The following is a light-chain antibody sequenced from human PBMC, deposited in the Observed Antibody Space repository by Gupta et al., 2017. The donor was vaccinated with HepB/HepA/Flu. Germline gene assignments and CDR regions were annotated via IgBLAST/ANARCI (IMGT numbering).Light chain of an antibody. CDR2: LNSDGSH. Sequence: QLVLTQSPSASASLGASVKLTCTLSSGHSSFAIAWHQQQPEKGPRFLIKLNSDGSHTKGDGIPDRLSGSSSGAARSLTISSLQSEDEADYYCQTWNTGGEVFGGGTRLTVL. CDR3: QTWNTGGEV. V-gene: IGLV4-69*01. J-gene: IGLJ3*02. CDR1: SGHSSFA.